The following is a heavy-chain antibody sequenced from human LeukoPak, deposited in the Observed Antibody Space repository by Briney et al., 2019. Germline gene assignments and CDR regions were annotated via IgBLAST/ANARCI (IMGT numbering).Heavy chain of an antibody. V-gene: IGHV1-8*03. J-gene: IGHJ6*03. D-gene: IGHD3-3*01. CDR2: MNPNSGNT. CDR3: ARGRAKGAIFGVVIRNYYYYYMDV. Sequence: ASVKVSCKASGYPFTSYDINWVRHATGQGLEWMGWMNPNSGNTGYAQKFQGRVTITRNTSISTAYMELSSLRSEDTAVYYCARGRAKGAIFGVVIRNYYYYYMDVWGKGATVTVSS. CDR1: GYPFTSYD.